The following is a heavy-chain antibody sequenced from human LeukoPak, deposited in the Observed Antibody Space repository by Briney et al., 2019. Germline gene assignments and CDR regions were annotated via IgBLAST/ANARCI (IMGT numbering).Heavy chain of an antibody. CDR1: GFTFSSYA. CDR2: ISYDGSNK. V-gene: IGHV3-30-3*01. Sequence: PGGSLRLSCAASGFTFSSYAMHWVRQAPGKGLEWVAVISYDGSNKYYADSVKGRFTISRDNSKNTLYLQMNSLRAEDTAVYYCARDLRSCLDVWGKGTTVTVSS. D-gene: IGHD5/OR15-5a*01. CDR3: ARDLRSCLDV. J-gene: IGHJ6*04.